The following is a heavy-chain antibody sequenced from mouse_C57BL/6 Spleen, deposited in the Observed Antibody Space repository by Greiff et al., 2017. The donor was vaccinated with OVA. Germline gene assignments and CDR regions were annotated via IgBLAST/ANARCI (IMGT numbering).Heavy chain of an antibody. CDR1: GYTFTDYE. D-gene: IGHD1-1*01. J-gene: IGHJ3*01. V-gene: IGHV1-15*01. CDR3: TRRDYGSFSFAY. Sequence: VKLQQSGAELVRPGASVTLSCKASGYTFTDYEMHWVKQTPVHGLEWIGAIDPETGGTAYNQKFKGKAILTADKSSSTAYMELRSLTSEDSAVYYCTRRDYGSFSFAYWGQGTLVTVSA. CDR2: IDPETGGT.